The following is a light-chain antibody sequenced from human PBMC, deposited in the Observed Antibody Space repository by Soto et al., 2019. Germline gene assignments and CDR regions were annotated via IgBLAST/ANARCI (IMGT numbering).Light chain of an antibody. Sequence: QSVLTQPASVSGSPGQSITISCTGTSSNVGSYKLVSWYQQHPGKAPKLMIFEVNKRPSGVSNRFSGSKSGNTASLTSSGLKVEDEADYYCCSSGGSPTHVFGTGTKLTVL. J-gene: IGLJ1*01. CDR2: EVN. CDR3: CSSGGSPTHV. CDR1: SSNVGSYKL. V-gene: IGLV2-23*02.